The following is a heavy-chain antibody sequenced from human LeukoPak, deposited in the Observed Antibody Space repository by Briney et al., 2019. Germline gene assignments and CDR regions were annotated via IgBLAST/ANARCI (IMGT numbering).Heavy chain of an antibody. CDR3: ARLSKDTVVLPAAMAHYFDY. J-gene: IGHJ4*02. CDR2: IHYTGST. Sequence: SETLSLTCTVSGGPIDRHYWSWIRQPPGKGLQFIGYIHYTGSTNYNPSLESRVTLSVDTSKNQFSLKLRSVTAADTAVYYCARLSKDTVVLPAAMAHYFDYWGQGTLVTVSS. CDR1: GGPIDRHY. V-gene: IGHV4-59*08. D-gene: IGHD2-2*01.